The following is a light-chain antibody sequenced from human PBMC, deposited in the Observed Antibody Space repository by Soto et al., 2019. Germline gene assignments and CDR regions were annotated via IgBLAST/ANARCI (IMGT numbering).Light chain of an antibody. CDR2: DVS. V-gene: IGLV2-14*01. Sequence: QSVLTQPASVSGSPGQSITISCTGTSSDVGGYNYVSWYQHHPGKAPKLIIYDVSNRPSGVSNRFSGSKSGNTASLTISGLQAEDEADYYCSSYTSSYTLYVFGTGTKLTVL. CDR1: SSDVGGYNY. J-gene: IGLJ1*01. CDR3: SSYTSSYTLYV.